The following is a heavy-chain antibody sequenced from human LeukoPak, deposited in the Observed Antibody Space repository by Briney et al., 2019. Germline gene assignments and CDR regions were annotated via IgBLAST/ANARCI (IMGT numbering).Heavy chain of an antibody. CDR3: ARSDYDSSGYYGGAFDI. V-gene: IGHV4-39*07. Sequence: PSETLSLTCTVSGGSISSSSYYWGWIRQPPGKGLEWIGSIYYSGSTYYNPSLKSRVTISVDTSKNQFSLKLSSVTAADTAVYYCARSDYDSSGYYGGAFDIWGQGTMVTVSS. CDR1: GGSISSSSYY. CDR2: IYYSGST. D-gene: IGHD3-22*01. J-gene: IGHJ3*02.